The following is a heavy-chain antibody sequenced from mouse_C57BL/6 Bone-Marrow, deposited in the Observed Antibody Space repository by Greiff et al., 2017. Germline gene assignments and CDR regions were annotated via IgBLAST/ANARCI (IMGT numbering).Heavy chain of an antibody. CDR2: ISDGGSYT. J-gene: IGHJ3*01. Sequence: EVHLVESGGGLVKPGGSLKLSCAASGFTFSSYAMSWVRQTPEKRLEWVATISDGGSYTYYPDNVKGRFTISRDNAKNNLYLQMSHLKSEDTAMYYCSRVYWFAYWGQGTLVTVSA. CDR1: GFTFSSYA. CDR3: SRVYWFAY. V-gene: IGHV5-4*01.